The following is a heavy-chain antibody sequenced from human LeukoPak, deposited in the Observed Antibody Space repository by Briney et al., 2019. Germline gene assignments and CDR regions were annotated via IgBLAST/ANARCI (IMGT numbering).Heavy chain of an antibody. V-gene: IGHV3-21*01. CDR1: GFTFMTYS. D-gene: IGHD1-14*01. CDR3: ARGTLSDP. CDR2: ISGSSNDI. Sequence: GGSLRLSCAASGFTFMTYSMNWVRQAPGKGLEWVSSISGSSNDIHYADSVKGRFTISRDNTKNSLYLQMNSLRAEDTAVYYCARGTLSDPWGQGTLVTVSS. J-gene: IGHJ5*02.